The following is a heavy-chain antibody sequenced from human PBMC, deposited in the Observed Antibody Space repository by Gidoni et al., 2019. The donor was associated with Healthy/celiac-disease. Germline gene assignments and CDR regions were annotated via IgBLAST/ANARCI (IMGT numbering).Heavy chain of an antibody. D-gene: IGHD4-17*01. CDR3: AKDIRDYGDYYYYGMDV. V-gene: IGHV3-43D*03. Sequence: EVQLVESGGVVVQPGGSLRLSCAASGFTLDDYAMHWVRQAPGKGLEWVSLISWDGGSTYYADSVKGRFTISRDNSKNSLYLQMNRLRAEDTALYYCAKDIRDYGDYYYYGMDVWGQGTTVTVSS. CDR1: GFTLDDYA. CDR2: ISWDGGST. J-gene: IGHJ6*02.